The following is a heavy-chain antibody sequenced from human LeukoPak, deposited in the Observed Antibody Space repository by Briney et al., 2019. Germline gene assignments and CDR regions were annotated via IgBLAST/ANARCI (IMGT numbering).Heavy chain of an antibody. CDR1: GYTFTGYY. V-gene: IGHV1-2*02. CDR3: ARIKSSNKDPTSGSYFLY. J-gene: IGHJ4*02. D-gene: IGHD1-26*01. Sequence: GASGKVSCKASGYTFTGYYMHWVRQATGQGLEWMGSINPNSGGTNYAQKFQGRVTMTRDTSISTAYMELSRLRSDDTAVYYCARIKSSNKDPTSGSYFLYWGQGTLVTVSS. CDR2: INPNSGGT.